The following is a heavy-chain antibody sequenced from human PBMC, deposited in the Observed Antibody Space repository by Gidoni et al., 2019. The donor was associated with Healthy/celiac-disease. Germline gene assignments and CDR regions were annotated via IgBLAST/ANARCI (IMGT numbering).Heavy chain of an antibody. CDR2: IRSKAYGGTT. D-gene: IGHD2-2*01. J-gene: IGHJ6*02. Sequence: EVQLVESGGGLVQPGRSLRLSWTASGLTCGGYAMSWGRQAPGKGLGWVGFIRSKAYGGTTEYAASVKGRFTIARDDSKSIAYLQMNSLKTEDTAVYYCTRGEGVCSSTSCRIYYYYYGMDVWGQGTTVTVSS. CDR3: TRGEGVCSSTSCRIYYYYYGMDV. V-gene: IGHV3-49*04. CDR1: GLTCGGYA.